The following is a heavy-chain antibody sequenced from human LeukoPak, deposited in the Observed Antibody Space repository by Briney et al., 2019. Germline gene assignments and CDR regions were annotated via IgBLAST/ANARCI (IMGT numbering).Heavy chain of an antibody. CDR3: ARWAAAGTWAFDP. CDR2: NSAYNGNT. Sequence: PSVTVSCKSSGYTFTSYSICWVRLAHGQGLGWVGWNSAYNGNTNYAQKLQGRVTMTTDTSTSTDYMELRSLRSDDAAVYYCARWAAAGTWAFDPWGQGTLVTVSS. D-gene: IGHD6-13*01. J-gene: IGHJ5*02. V-gene: IGHV1-18*01. CDR1: GYTFTSYS.